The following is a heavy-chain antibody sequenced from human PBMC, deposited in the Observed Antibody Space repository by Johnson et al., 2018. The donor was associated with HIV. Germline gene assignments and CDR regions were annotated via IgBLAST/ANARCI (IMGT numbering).Heavy chain of an antibody. CDR1: GFTFSSYA. CDR3: ARGHYYDSSGDYAEPDDAFDI. CDR2: ISYDGSNK. D-gene: IGHD3-22*01. J-gene: IGHJ3*02. V-gene: IGHV3-30-3*01. Sequence: QVQLVESGGGVVQPGRSLRLSCAASGFTFSSYAMHLVRQAPGKGLEWVAVISYDGSNKYYADSVKGRFTISRDNSKNTLYLQMNSLRAEDTAVYYCARGHYYDSSGDYAEPDDAFDIWGQGTMVTVSS.